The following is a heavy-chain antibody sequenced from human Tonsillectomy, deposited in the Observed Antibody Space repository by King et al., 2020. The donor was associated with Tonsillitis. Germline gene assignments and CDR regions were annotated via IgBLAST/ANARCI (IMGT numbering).Heavy chain of an antibody. J-gene: IGHJ6*02. CDR2: IIPIFGTA. D-gene: IGHD3-22*01. CDR1: GGTFSSYA. CDR3: ARHYYDSSGYSGEYYYYGMDV. V-gene: IGHV1-69*01. Sequence: QLVQSGAEVKKPGSSVKVSCKASGGTFSSYAISWVRQAPGQGLECMGGIIPIFGTANYAQKFQGRVTITADESTSTAYMELSSLRSEDTAVYYCARHYYDSSGYSGEYYYYGMDVWGQGTTVTVSS.